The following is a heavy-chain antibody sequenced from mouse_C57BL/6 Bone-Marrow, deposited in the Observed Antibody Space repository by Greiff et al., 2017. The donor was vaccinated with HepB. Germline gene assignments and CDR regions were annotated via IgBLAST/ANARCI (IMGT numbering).Heavy chain of an antibody. CDR2: IWGGGST. CDR3: AKHIFYGYYGFAY. J-gene: IGHJ3*01. CDR1: GFSLTSYG. V-gene: IGHV2-9*01. D-gene: IGHD2-1*01. Sequence: VQVVESGPGLVAPSQSLSITCTVSGFSLTSYGVAWVRQPPGMGLEWLGVIWGGGSTNYNSALMSRLSISKDNSKSPGFLKMNSLQTDVTAMYYCAKHIFYGYYGFAYWGQGPLVTVSA.